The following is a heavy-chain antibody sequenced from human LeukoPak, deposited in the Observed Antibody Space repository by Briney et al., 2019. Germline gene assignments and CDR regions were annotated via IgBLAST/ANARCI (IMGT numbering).Heavy chain of an antibody. V-gene: IGHV4-39*01. CDR3: ARRRVLPPDVPDRADYYLDV. D-gene: IGHD2-2*01. Sequence: PSETLSLTCTVSGGYISSRSDYWGWVRQPPGKGLEWIASISSSGSTYYNPSLKSRVSISVDSFRNQFSLKLSSVTAADTAVYYCARRRVLPPDVPDRADYYLDVWGKGTAVTVSS. CDR2: ISSSGST. J-gene: IGHJ6*03. CDR1: GGYISSRSDY.